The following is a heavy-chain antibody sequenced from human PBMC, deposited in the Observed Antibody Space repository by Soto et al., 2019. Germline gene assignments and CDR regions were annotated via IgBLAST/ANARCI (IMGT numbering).Heavy chain of an antibody. J-gene: IGHJ4*02. CDR2: ISANNGNT. Sequence: ASVKVSCKASGYTFTSYGISWVRQAPGRGLEWMGWISANNGNTNYAQKLQGRVTMTTDTSISTAYMELRRLRSDDTAVYYCATCPYSSSGYFDYWGQGTLVTVSS. V-gene: IGHV1-18*01. CDR1: GYTFTSYG. D-gene: IGHD6-6*01. CDR3: ATCPYSSSGYFDY.